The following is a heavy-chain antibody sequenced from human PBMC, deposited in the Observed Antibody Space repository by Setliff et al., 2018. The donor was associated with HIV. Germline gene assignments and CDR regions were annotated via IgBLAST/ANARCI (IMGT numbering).Heavy chain of an antibody. D-gene: IGHD1-26*01. CDR1: GFSLSKSGMC. CDR2: IDWDDDK. Sequence: ASGPTLVNPTQPLTLTCTFSGFSLSKSGMCVSWIRQPPGKALEWLARIDWDDDKYYSTSLKTRLTISKDTSKNQVVLKMTNVYPVDTATYYCARMISYSPYFDYWGQGTLVTVAS. J-gene: IGHJ4*02. V-gene: IGHV2-70*11. CDR3: ARMISYSPYFDY.